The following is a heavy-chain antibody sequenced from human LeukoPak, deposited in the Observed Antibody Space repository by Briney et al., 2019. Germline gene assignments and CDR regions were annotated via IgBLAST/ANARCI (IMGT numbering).Heavy chain of an antibody. CDR2: ISSSSSYI. V-gene: IGHV3-21*01. CDR1: GFTFSSYS. J-gene: IGHJ4*02. CDR3: ARDWVHYYGSGSFH. Sequence: GGSLRLSCAASGFTFSSYSMNWVRQAPGKGLEWVSSISSSSSYIYYADSVKGRFTISRDNAKNSLYLQMNSLRAEDTAVYYCARDWVHYYGSGSFHWGQGTPVTVSS. D-gene: IGHD3-10*01.